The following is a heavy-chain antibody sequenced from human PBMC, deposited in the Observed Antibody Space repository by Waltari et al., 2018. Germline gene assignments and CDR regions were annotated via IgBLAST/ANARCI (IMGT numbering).Heavy chain of an antibody. D-gene: IGHD1-26*01. V-gene: IGHV1-8*01. J-gene: IGHJ5*02. Sequence: QVQLVQSGAEVKKPGASVKVSCKASGYTFTSYDINWVRQATGKGLEWMGWMNPTMCTTVYAHKFQGRVTRTRNTSISTAYMELSSLRSEDTAGDYCARLLGGSYVPWGQGTLVTVSS. CDR3: ARLLGGSYVP. CDR1: GYTFTSYD. CDR2: MNPTMCTT.